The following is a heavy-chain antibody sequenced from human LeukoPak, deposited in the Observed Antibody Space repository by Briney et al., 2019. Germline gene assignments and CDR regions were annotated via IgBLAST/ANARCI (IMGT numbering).Heavy chain of an antibody. J-gene: IGHJ4*02. CDR1: GFTFSTYW. V-gene: IGHV3-7*01. CDR2: IKQDGSET. D-gene: IGHD5-24*01. CDR3: ANGDGFDY. Sequence: GGSLRLSCETSGFTFSTYWMSWVRQAPGKGLEWVANIKQDGSETYYADSVKGRFTIFRDNAKNSLYLQMDSLRVEDTAVYYCANGDGFDYWGQGTLVIVSS.